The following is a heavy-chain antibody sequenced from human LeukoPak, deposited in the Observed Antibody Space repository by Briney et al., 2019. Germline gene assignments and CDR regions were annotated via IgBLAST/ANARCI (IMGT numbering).Heavy chain of an antibody. D-gene: IGHD6-19*01. CDR3: ARDRLAVAGQGDYFDY. CDR1: GFTFSSYA. CDR2: ISYDGSNK. J-gene: IGHJ4*02. Sequence: GSLRLSCAASGFTFSSYAMHWVRQAPGKGLEWVADISYDGSNKYYADSVKGRFTISRDNSKNTLYLQMNSLRAEDTAVYYCARDRLAVAGQGDYFDYWGQGTLVTVSS. V-gene: IGHV3-30*04.